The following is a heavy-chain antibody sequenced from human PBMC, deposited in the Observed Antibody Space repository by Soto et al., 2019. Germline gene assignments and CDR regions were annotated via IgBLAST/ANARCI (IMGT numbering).Heavy chain of an antibody. D-gene: IGHD5-18*01. J-gene: IGHJ5*02. CDR1: GYTFTSYG. Sequence: ASVKVSFKASGYTFTSYGISWVRQAPGQGLEWMGWISAYNGNTNYAQKLQGRVTMNTDTSTSTAYMKLRSLRSDDAAVYYCATVNTAMVNWFDPWGQGTLVTVSS. V-gene: IGHV1-18*04. CDR3: ATVNTAMVNWFDP. CDR2: ISAYNGNT.